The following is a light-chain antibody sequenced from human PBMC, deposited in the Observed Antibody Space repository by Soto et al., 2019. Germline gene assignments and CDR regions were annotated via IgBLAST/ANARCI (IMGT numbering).Light chain of an antibody. CDR1: SSNIEENS. Sequence: QSVLTQPPSASGTPGQRVAISCSGSSSNIEENSVTWYQRLPGTAPKVLIHNDYQRPSGVPDRFSASKSDTSATLAISGLQSEDEADYYCTAWDDSLNAWLFGGGTKLTVL. CDR2: NDY. V-gene: IGLV1-44*01. CDR3: TAWDDSLNAWL. J-gene: IGLJ3*02.